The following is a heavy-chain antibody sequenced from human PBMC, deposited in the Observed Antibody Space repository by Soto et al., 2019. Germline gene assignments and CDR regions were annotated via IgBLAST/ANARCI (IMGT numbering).Heavy chain of an antibody. CDR1: GFTFSAFW. CDR2: IKRDGTVT. J-gene: IGHJ3*01. CDR3: ARDLSRLGAFFYDAVAV. Sequence: EVQLVASGGGLVQPGESLRLSCAASGFTFSAFWMTWLRQAPGKGLEWVANIKRDGTVTHYGGSVEGRCTLSRDNAQNGLFLPLYRVRPEDTALYYCARDLSRLGAFFYDAVAVWGQGTVVTVS. V-gene: IGHV3-7*04. D-gene: IGHD6-25*01.